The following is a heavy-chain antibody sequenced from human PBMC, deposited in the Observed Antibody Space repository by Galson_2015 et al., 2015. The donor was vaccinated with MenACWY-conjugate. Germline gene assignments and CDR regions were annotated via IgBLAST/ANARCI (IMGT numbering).Heavy chain of an antibody. V-gene: IGHV3-21*01. CDR2: ISSTGSYI. CDR1: GFTFSNCN. D-gene: IGHD6-6*01. J-gene: IGHJ5*02. CDR3: AKGTTASRPNWFDP. Sequence: SLRLSCAASGFTFSNCNMNWVRQTPGKGLEWVSCISSTGSYIYYADSLKGRFTISRDNAKNSLYLQMNSLTSEDTAVYYCAKGTTASRPNWFDPWGQGTLVTVSP.